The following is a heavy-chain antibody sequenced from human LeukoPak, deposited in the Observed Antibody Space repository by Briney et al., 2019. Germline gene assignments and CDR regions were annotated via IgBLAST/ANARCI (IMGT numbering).Heavy chain of an antibody. Sequence: ASVKVSCKPSGYTFTSYDINWVRQAPGQGLEWMGWMNPNSGNTAYAQKFQGRVTITRNTSISTAYMELSSLRSEDTAVYYCARGIGYDSSGNDAFDIWGQGTMVTVSS. V-gene: IGHV1-8*03. CDR3: ARGIGYDSSGNDAFDI. D-gene: IGHD3-22*01. CDR1: GYTFTSYD. CDR2: MNPNSGNT. J-gene: IGHJ3*02.